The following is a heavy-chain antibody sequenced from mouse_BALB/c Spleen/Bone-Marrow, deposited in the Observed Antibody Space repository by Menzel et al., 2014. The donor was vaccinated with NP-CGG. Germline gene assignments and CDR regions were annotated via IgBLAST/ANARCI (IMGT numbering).Heavy chain of an antibody. CDR2: ISGGGSYT. J-gene: IGHJ3*01. CDR3: ARHAYYDQTEVSFVY. V-gene: IGHV5-9-2*01. D-gene: IGHD2-4*01. Sequence: EVQLQESGGGLVKSGGSLKLSCAASGFSFNSYGMSWVRRTPEKRLEWVAIISGGGSYTFYPDSVKGRFTISRDNAKNNLYLQLNRLMSEDTAVYYCARHAYYDQTEVSFVYWGQGTLVTVSA. CDR1: GFSFNSYG.